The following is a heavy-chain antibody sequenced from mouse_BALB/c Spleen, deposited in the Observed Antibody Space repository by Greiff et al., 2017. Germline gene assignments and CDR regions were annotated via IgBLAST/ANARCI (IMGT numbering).Heavy chain of an antibody. Sequence: VQLQQSGAELVKPGASVKLSCTASGFNIKDTYMHWVKQRPEQGLEWIGRIDPANGNTKYDPKFQGKATITADTSSNTAYLQLSSLTSEDTAVYYCARDSVYYYGSSSYFDYWGQGTTLTVSS. V-gene: IGHV14-3*02. J-gene: IGHJ2*01. CDR1: GFNIKDTY. CDR2: IDPANGNT. CDR3: ARDSVYYYGSSSYFDY. D-gene: IGHD1-1*01.